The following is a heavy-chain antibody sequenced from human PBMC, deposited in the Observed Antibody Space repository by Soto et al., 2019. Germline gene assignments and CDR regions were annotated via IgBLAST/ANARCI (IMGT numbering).Heavy chain of an antibody. CDR3: AREWDSSGDFDY. CDR1: GFTFSSYA. D-gene: IGHD3-22*01. J-gene: IGHJ4*02. Sequence: QVQLVESGGGVVQPGRSLRLSCAASGFTFSSYAMHWVRQAPGKGLEWVAVISYDGSNKYYADSVKGRFTISRDNSKNTLYLQMNSLRAEDTAVYYCAREWDSSGDFDYWGQGTLVTVSS. V-gene: IGHV3-30-3*01. CDR2: ISYDGSNK.